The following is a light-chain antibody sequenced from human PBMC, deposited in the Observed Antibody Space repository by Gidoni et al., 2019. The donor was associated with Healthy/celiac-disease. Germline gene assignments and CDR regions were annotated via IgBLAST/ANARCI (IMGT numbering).Light chain of an antibody. CDR1: QSVLYSSNNKNY. Sequence: DIVMTQSPDSLAVSLGESATINCKSSQSVLYSSNNKNYLAWYQQKPGQPPKLLIYWASTRESGVPDRFSGSGSGTDFTLTISSLQAEDVAVYYCQQYYSTPGTFGQGTKVETK. J-gene: IGKJ1*01. V-gene: IGKV4-1*01. CDR3: QQYYSTPGT. CDR2: WAS.